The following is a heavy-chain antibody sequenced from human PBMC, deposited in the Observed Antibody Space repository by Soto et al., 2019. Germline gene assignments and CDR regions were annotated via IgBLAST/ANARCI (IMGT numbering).Heavy chain of an antibody. D-gene: IGHD2-8*02. CDR3: ARQVTGLMGYAYDS. CDR2: IHYSGST. Sequence: PSETLSLTCTVSGGSISSGDYYWSWIRQPPGKGLEWIGYIHYSGSTYYNPSLKSRVIISVDTSKNQFSLKLTSATAADTAMYYCARQVTGLMGYAYDSWGQGTRVTVSS. CDR1: GGSISSGDYY. J-gene: IGHJ3*02. V-gene: IGHV4-30-4*01.